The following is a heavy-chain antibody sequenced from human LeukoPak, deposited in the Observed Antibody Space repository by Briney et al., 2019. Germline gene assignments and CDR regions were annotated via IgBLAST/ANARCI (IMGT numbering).Heavy chain of an antibody. CDR3: AKEGDYYDNSGYYFDY. V-gene: IGHV3-23*01. Sequence: GGSLRLSCAASGFTFSSYAMSWVRQAPGKGLEWVSAISGSGGSTYYADSVKGRFTISRDNSKNTLYLQMNSLRAEDTAVYYCAKEGDYYDNSGYYFDYWGQGTLVTVSS. CDR2: ISGSGGST. D-gene: IGHD3-22*01. CDR1: GFTFSSYA. J-gene: IGHJ4*02.